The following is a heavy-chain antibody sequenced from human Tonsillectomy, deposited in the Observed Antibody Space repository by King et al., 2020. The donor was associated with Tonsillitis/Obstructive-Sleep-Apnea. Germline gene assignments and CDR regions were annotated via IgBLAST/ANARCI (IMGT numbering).Heavy chain of an antibody. CDR1: GGTFSSYA. J-gene: IGHJ6*03. V-gene: IGHV1-69*12. D-gene: IGHD3-10*01. CDR2: IIPIFGTA. CDR3: ARVPSYYYYGSGNYYYMDV. Sequence: QLVQSGAEVKKPGSSVKVSCKASGGTFSSYAIRWVRQAPGQGLEWMGGIIPIFGTANYAQKFQGGVTITADESTSTAYMELSNLKSEDTAVYYCARVPSYYYYGSGNYYYMDVWGKGTTVTVSS.